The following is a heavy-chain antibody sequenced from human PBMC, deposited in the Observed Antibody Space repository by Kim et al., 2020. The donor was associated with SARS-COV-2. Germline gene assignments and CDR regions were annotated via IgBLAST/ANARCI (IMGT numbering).Heavy chain of an antibody. CDR2: IYSGGST. CDR3: ARDKAPAGTSDGFWFDP. J-gene: IGHJ5*02. CDR1: GFTVSSNY. Sequence: GGSLRLSCAASGFTVSSNYMSWVRQAPGKGLEWVSVIYSGGSTYYADSVKGRFTISRDNSKNTLYLQMNSLRAEDTAVYYCARDKAPAGTSDGFWFDPWGQGTLVTVSS. V-gene: IGHV3-66*01. D-gene: IGHD6-13*01.